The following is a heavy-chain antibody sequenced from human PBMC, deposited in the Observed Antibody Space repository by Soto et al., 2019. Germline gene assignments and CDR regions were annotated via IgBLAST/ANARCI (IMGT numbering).Heavy chain of an antibody. V-gene: IGHV1-3*01. CDR2: INAGNGNT. D-gene: IGHD2-21*01. CDR3: ARSTIRHNWFYP. CDR1: GYTFTTYA. J-gene: IGHJ5*02. Sequence: QVHLVQSGAEVKKPGASVKVSCKASGYTFTTYAIHWVRQAPGQRLEWIGWINAGNGNTKYSQKFQGRVTITRDTSARTAYMELSSLTSEDTAVYYGARSTIRHNWFYPWGQGSLVTVSS.